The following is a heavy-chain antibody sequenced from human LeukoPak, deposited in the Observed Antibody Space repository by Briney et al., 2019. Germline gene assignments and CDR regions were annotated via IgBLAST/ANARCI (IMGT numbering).Heavy chain of an antibody. CDR1: GGSISSHY. CDR2: IYYRGST. Sequence: SETLSLTCTVSGGSISSHYWSWIRQPPGKGLEWIGYIYYRGSTNYNPSLKSRVTISVDTSKNQFSLKLSSVTAADTAVYYCARDPYDSSGYYSGHAFDIWGQGTMVTVSS. J-gene: IGHJ3*02. CDR3: ARDPYDSSGYYSGHAFDI. V-gene: IGHV4-59*11. D-gene: IGHD3-22*01.